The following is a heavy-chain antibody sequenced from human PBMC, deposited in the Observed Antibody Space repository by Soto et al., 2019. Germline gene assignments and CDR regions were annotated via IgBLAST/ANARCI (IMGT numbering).Heavy chain of an antibody. V-gene: IGHV1-8*01. CDR3: ARAYHLVPKF. CDR1: GYTFTHFD. Sequence: QVHLVQSGAEVRKPGASVRVSCKTSGYTFTHFDIHWVRQATGQGLEWVGWMNPDSGNSGFPQRFQGRVSMTRNASMSTAAMESHSLTSADTAIDYCARAYHLVPKFWGQGTLVTVSS. D-gene: IGHD2-15*01. CDR2: MNPDSGNS. J-gene: IGHJ4*02.